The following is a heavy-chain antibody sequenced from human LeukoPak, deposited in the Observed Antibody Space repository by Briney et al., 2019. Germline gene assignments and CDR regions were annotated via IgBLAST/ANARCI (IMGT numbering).Heavy chain of an antibody. CDR2: ISYDGSNK. Sequence: WGSLRLSCAASGFTFSSYGMHWVRQAPGKGLEWVAVISYDGSNKYYADSVKGRFTISRDNSKNTLYLQMNSLRAEDTAVYYCAKGKRYYYDSSGFDFDYWGQGTLVTVSS. V-gene: IGHV3-30*18. J-gene: IGHJ4*02. CDR3: AKGKRYYYDSSGFDFDY. D-gene: IGHD3-22*01. CDR1: GFTFSSYG.